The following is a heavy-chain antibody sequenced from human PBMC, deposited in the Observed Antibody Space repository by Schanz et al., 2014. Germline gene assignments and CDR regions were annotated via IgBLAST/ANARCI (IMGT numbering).Heavy chain of an antibody. V-gene: IGHV3-23*01. Sequence: EVQLLASGGGLVQPGGSLRLTCLTSGFTFRSYAMSWVRQAPGKGLEWVSAISGSGIATYDADSVKGRFTISRDNSKNTVYLQMNSLRLEDTAVYYCAKDPGPPFDWLFYFDYWGQGALVTVSS. D-gene: IGHD3-9*01. CDR1: GFTFRSYA. CDR2: ISGSGIAT. J-gene: IGHJ4*02. CDR3: AKDPGPPFDWLFYFDY.